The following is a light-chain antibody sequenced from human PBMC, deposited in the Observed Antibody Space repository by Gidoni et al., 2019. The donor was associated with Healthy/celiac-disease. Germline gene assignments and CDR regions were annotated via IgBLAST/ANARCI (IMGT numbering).Light chain of an antibody. CDR3: QQYYSTPWT. J-gene: IGKJ1*01. CDR1: QSVLYSSNNKNY. Sequence: DIVVIQSPDSLAVSLGERATTNCKSSQSVLYSSNNKNYLTWYQQKPGQPPKLLIYWASTRESGVPDRFSGSGSGTDFTLTISSLQAEDVAVYYCQQYYSTPWTFGQGTKVEIK. V-gene: IGKV4-1*01. CDR2: WAS.